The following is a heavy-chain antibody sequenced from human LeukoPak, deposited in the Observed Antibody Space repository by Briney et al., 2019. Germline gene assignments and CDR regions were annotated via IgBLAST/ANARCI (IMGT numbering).Heavy chain of an antibody. V-gene: IGHV6-1*01. Sequence: SQTLSLTCAISGDRVSSNSAAWNWIRQSPSRGLEWLGRTYYRSKWYNDYALSVKSRITINPDTSKNQFSLQLNSVTPEDTAVYYCARETRYYDILTDYGLFDYWGQGTLVTVSS. CDR2: TYYRSKWYN. CDR1: GDRVSSNSAA. J-gene: IGHJ4*02. D-gene: IGHD3-9*01. CDR3: ARETRYYDILTDYGLFDY.